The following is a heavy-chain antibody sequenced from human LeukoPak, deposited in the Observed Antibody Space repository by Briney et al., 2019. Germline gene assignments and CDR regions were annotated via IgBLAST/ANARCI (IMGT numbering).Heavy chain of an antibody. CDR3: AREGRGDCSGGSCHSLDY. D-gene: IGHD2-15*01. CDR2: IYHSGST. Sequence: SETLSLTCAVSGYSISSGYYWGWIRQPPGKGLEWIGSIYHSGSTYYNPSLKSRVTISVDTSKNQFSLKLSSVTAADTAVYYCAREGRGDCSGGSCHSLDYWGQGTLVTVSS. J-gene: IGHJ4*02. V-gene: IGHV4-38-2*02. CDR1: GYSISSGYY.